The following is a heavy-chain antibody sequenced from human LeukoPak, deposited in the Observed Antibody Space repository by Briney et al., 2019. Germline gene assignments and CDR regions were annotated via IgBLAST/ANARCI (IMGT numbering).Heavy chain of an antibody. CDR2: ISSSSSYI. J-gene: IGHJ6*03. Sequence: PGGSLRLSCAASGFTFSSYSMNWVRQAPGKGLGWVSSISSSSSYIYYADSVKGRFTISRDNAKNSLYLQMNSLRAEDTAVYYCARIYDYYYYMDVWGKGTTVTVSS. CDR3: ARIYDYYYYMDV. V-gene: IGHV3-21*01. CDR1: GFTFSSYS.